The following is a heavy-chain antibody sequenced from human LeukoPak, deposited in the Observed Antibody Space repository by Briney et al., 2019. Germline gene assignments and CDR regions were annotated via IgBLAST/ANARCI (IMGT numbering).Heavy chain of an antibody. V-gene: IGHV3-30*18. J-gene: IGHJ4*02. D-gene: IGHD3-10*01. Sequence: GRALRLSCAASGFTFSSYGMHWVRQAPGKGLEGVPVISYDGSNKYYADSVKGRFTISRDNSKNTLYLQMNSLRAEDTAVYYCAKIGRRYGSGNPGEIDYWGQGTLVTVSS. CDR2: ISYDGSNK. CDR3: AKIGRRYGSGNPGEIDY. CDR1: GFTFSSYG.